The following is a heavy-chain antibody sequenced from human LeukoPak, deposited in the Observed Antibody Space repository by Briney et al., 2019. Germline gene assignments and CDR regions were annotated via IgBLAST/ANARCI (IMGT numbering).Heavy chain of an antibody. Sequence: GASVKVSCKASGYTFTDYEINWVRQAAGQGLEWMGWMRPNSGETGNVQKFQGRVTMTRNISTSTAYMELTGLRSDDTAVYYCARALSHMVRGVIGYWGQGTLVTVSS. D-gene: IGHD3-10*01. J-gene: IGHJ4*02. CDR3: ARALSHMVRGVIGY. CDR2: MRPNSGET. V-gene: IGHV1-8*02. CDR1: GYTFTDYE.